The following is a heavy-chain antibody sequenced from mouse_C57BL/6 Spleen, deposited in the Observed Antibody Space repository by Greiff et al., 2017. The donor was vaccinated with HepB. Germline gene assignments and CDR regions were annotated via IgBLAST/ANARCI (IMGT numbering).Heavy chain of an antibody. J-gene: IGHJ1*03. V-gene: IGHV5-9-1*02. CDR1: GFTFSSYA. Sequence: EVQGVESGEGLVKPGGSLKLSCAASGFTFSSYAMSWVRQTPEKRLEWVAYISSGGDYTYYADPVKGRFTISRDNARNTLYLQMSSMKSEDTAMYYCTREDEGWFDVWGTGTTVTVSS. CDR2: ISSGGDYT. CDR3: TREDEGWFDV.